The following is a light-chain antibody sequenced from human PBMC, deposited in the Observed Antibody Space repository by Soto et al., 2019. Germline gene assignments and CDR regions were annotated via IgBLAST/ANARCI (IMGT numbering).Light chain of an antibody. Sequence: QSVLTQPPSASGTPGQRVTISCSGSSSNIGSNTVHWYQQLAGAAPKLLIYDSNQRPSGVPDRFSGSQSGTSASLAISGLQSEDEADYYCAAWDDSLNVPYAFGTGTK. V-gene: IGLV1-44*01. J-gene: IGLJ1*01. CDR2: DSN. CDR3: AAWDDSLNVPYA. CDR1: SSNIGSNT.